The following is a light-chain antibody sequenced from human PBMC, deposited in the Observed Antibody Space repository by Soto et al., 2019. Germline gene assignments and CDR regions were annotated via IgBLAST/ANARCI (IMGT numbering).Light chain of an antibody. Sequence: IQMTQYPSTLSASHGHRVTITCRASQSISSGLAWYQRKPGKAPKLLIYAASSLQSGVPSRFSGSGSGTEFTLTINSLKPDDFATYYCQQYDSYYTFGQGPRWIS. CDR2: AAS. CDR3: QQYDSYYT. V-gene: IGKV1-5*01. CDR1: QSISSG. J-gene: IGKJ3*01.